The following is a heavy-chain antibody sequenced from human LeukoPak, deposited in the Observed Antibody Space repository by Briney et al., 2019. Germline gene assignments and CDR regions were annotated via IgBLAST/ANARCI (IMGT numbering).Heavy chain of an antibody. V-gene: IGHV4-34*01. D-gene: IGHD6-19*01. CDR2: INHSGST. Sequence: SETLSLTCAVYGGSFSGYYWSWIRQPPGKGLEWIGEINHSGSTNYNPSLKSRVTISVDTSKNQFSLKLSSVTAADTAVYYCARHRMDKYSSGWTDIDYWGQGTRVTVSS. J-gene: IGHJ4*02. CDR3: ARHRMDKYSSGWTDIDY. CDR1: GGSFSGYY.